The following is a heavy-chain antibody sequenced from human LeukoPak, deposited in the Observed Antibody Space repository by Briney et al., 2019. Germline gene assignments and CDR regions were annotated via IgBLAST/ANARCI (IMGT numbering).Heavy chain of an antibody. CDR2: TKPDGSER. V-gene: IGHV3-7*05. Sequence: GGSLRLSCAASGFTFSNSWMSWVRQAPGKGLEWVATTKPDGSERYYVDSVKGRFTISRDNAKNLLYRQMSSLRAEDTGVYYCARGSTRGGDYWGQGTLVTVSS. CDR3: ARGSTRGGDY. CDR1: GFTFSNSW. D-gene: IGHD3-16*01. J-gene: IGHJ4*02.